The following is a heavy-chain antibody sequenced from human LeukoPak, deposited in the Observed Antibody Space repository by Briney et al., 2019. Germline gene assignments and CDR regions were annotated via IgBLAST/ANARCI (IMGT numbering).Heavy chain of an antibody. V-gene: IGHV4-4*07. CDR2: SYGLGIT. Sequence: SETLSLTCTVAGASITTSYWNWIRQSAENGLEWIGRSYGLGITTYNPSLESRVTVSVDITKNQFSLNLTSVTAADTAVYYCARDATTFGSDLLKNWYFDLWGRGTLVTVSS. CDR3: ARDATTFGSDLLKNWYFDL. D-gene: IGHD3-3*01. CDR1: GASITTSY. J-gene: IGHJ2*01.